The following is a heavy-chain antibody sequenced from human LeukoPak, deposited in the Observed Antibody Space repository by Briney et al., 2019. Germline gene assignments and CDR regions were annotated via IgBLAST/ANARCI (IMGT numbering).Heavy chain of an antibody. Sequence: SETLSLTCAVYGGSFSGYYWSWIRQPPGKGLEWIGEINHSGSTNYNPSLESRVTISVDTSKNQFSLKLSSVTAADTAVYYCARKGTGTELNFDYWGQGTLVTVSS. V-gene: IGHV4-34*01. CDR1: GGSFSGYY. J-gene: IGHJ4*02. CDR3: ARKGTGTELNFDY. D-gene: IGHD1-1*01. CDR2: INHSGST.